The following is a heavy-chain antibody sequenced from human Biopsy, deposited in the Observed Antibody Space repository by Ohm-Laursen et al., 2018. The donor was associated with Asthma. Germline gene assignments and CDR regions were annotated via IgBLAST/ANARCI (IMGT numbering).Heavy chain of an antibody. D-gene: IGHD3-10*01. Sequence: LSLTCAASGFDFSDYTMNWVRQAPGKGLEWVSSISSLSRYKYYSDSLRSRVTISRDNAKSSLHLQMSSLRAEDTAVYFCARDFTIGSGSPFHFWGPGTLVTVSS. CDR2: ISSLSRYK. CDR1: GFDFSDYT. CDR3: ARDFTIGSGSPFHF. J-gene: IGHJ4*01. V-gene: IGHV3-21*01.